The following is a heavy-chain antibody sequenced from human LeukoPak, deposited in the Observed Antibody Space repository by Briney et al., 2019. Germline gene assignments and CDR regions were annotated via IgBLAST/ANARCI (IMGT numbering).Heavy chain of an antibody. V-gene: IGHV4-59*12. CDR3: ARGTYYYYYYMDV. CDR1: GFSISSYY. Sequence: SETLSLTCTGSGFSISSYYWSWIRQPPGKGLEWIGYIYYSGSTNYNPSLKCRVTISVDTSKNQFSLKLSSVTAADTAVYYCARGTYYYYYYMDVWGKGTTVTVSS. J-gene: IGHJ6*03. CDR2: IYYSGST.